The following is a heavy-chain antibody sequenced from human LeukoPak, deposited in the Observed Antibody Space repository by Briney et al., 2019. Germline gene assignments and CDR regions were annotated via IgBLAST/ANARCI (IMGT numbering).Heavy chain of an antibody. J-gene: IGHJ4*02. CDR1: GFTFSSYA. V-gene: IGHV3-30*04. CDR3: ARDFVVAGTIFDY. D-gene: IGHD2-15*01. Sequence: PGGSLRLSCAASGFTFSSYAMHWVRQAPGKGLERVAVISYDGSNKYYADSVKGRFTISRDNSKNTLYLQMNSLRAEDTAVYYCARDFVVAGTIFDYWGQGTLVTVSS. CDR2: ISYDGSNK.